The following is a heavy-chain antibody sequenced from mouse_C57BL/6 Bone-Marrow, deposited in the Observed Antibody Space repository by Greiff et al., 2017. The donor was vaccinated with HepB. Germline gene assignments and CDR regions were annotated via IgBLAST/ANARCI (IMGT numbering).Heavy chain of an antibody. CDR3: ARQTAQATYAMDY. Sequence: VKLVESGPGLVAPSQSLSITCTVSGFSLTSYGVDWVRQSPGKGLEWLGVIWGVGSTNYNSALKSRLSISKDNSKSQVFLKMNSLQTDDTAMYYCARQTAQATYAMDYWGQGTSVTVSS. J-gene: IGHJ4*01. CDR1: GFSLTSYG. D-gene: IGHD3-2*02. CDR2: IWGVGST. V-gene: IGHV2-6*01.